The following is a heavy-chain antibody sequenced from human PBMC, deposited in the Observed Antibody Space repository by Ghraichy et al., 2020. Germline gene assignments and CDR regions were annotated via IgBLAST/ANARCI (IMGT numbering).Heavy chain of an antibody. V-gene: IGHV4-4*02. CDR1: RDSISSGHW. CDR2: IHHSGNT. CDR3: ARGVVPAAIGEKNWFDP. Sequence: ESLNISCAVSRDSISSGHWWSWVRQSPGKGLEWIGEIHHSGNTNYNPSLKSRVTISVDKSKNQFSLKVNCVTAADTAVYYCARGVVPAAIGEKNWFDPWGQGTLVTVSS. D-gene: IGHD2-2*01. J-gene: IGHJ5*02.